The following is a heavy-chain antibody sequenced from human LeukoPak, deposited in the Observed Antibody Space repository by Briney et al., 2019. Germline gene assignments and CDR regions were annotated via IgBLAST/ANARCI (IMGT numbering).Heavy chain of an antibody. CDR1: GFTFSSYS. CDR3: ARAHFEYSSSVGDYGMDV. CDR2: IGTAGDT. Sequence: GGSLRLSCAASGFTFSSYSMNWVRQATGKGLEWVSAIGTAGDTYYPGSVKGRFTISRENAKNSLYLQMNSLRAGDTAVYYCARAHFEYSSSVGDYGMDVWGQGTTVTVSS. V-gene: IGHV3-13*01. J-gene: IGHJ6*02. D-gene: IGHD6-6*01.